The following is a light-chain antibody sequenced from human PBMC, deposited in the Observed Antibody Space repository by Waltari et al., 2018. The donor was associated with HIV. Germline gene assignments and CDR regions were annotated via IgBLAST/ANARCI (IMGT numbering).Light chain of an antibody. Sequence: QPVLTPPPSVSGAPGPRVTIPCTGTGSPIGAGHAVHWYQHLPETAPKLLISCNSNRPSGVPDRFSGSKSGTSASLAITGLQAEDEADYYCQSYDSSLSGVVFGGGTKLTVL. J-gene: IGLJ2*01. CDR2: CNS. V-gene: IGLV1-40*01. CDR1: GSPIGAGHA. CDR3: QSYDSSLSGVV.